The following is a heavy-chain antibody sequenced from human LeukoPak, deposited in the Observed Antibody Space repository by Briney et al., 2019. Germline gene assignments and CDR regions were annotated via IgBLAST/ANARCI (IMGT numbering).Heavy chain of an antibody. V-gene: IGHV4-38-2*02. CDR3: TGSYYYDSSGYYSFVRDY. D-gene: IGHD3-22*01. J-gene: IGHJ4*02. CDR1: GYSISSGYY. Sequence: SETLSLTCTVSGYSISSGYYWGWIRQPPGKGLEWIGSIYHSGSTYYNPSLKSRVTISVDTSKNQFSLKLSSVTAADTAVYYCTGSYYYDSSGYYSFVRDYWGQGTLVTVSS. CDR2: IYHSGST.